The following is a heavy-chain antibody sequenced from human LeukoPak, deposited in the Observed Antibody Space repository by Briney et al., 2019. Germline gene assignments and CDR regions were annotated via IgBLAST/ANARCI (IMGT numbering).Heavy chain of an antibody. CDR3: ARGDVVPAAIDY. J-gene: IGHJ4*02. CDR2: INHSGST. Sequence: GRECGGEINHSGSTNYNPSLRSRVTISVDTSKNQFSLKLSSVTAADTAVYYCARGDVVPAAIDYWGQGTLVTVSS. D-gene: IGHD2-2*01. V-gene: IGHV4-34*01.